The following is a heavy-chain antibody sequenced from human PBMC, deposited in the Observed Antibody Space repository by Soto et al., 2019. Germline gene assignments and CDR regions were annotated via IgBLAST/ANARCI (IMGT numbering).Heavy chain of an antibody. Sequence: GEALKISCKGSGYSFTSYWISWVRQMPGKGLEWMGRIDPSDSYTNYSPSFQGHVTISADKSISTAYLQWSSLKASDTAMYYCARRMYGSGSYYNALYYYGMDVWGQGTTVNGSS. D-gene: IGHD3-10*01. V-gene: IGHV5-10-1*01. CDR3: ARRMYGSGSYYNALYYYGMDV. J-gene: IGHJ6*02. CDR1: GYSFTSYW. CDR2: IDPSDSYT.